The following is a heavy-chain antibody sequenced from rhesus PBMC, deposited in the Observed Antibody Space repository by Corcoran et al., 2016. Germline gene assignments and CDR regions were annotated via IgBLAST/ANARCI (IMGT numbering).Heavy chain of an antibody. D-gene: IGHD5-24*01. V-gene: IGHV4-160*01. Sequence: QVQLQESGPGLVKPSETLSLTCAVSGGSISSNYWSWIRQAPGKGLEWIGRIDGNGGSTDYNPSLKSRVTISTDTSKNQFSLKLSSVTAADTAVYYGARDKSGYSYPETWGQGVLVTVSS. J-gene: IGHJ4*01. CDR2: IDGNGGST. CDR1: GGSISSNY. CDR3: ARDKSGYSYPET.